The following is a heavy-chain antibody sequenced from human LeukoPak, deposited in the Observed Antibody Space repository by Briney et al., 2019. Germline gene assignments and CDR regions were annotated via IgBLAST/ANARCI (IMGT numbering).Heavy chain of an antibody. D-gene: IGHD2-15*01. CDR1: GGSISSSNW. CDR3: ARGLSSYCSGGSCSFTYFDY. Sequence: MSSETLSLTCAVSGGSISSSNWWSWIRQPPGKGLEWIGEINHSGSTNYNPSLKSRVTISVDTSKNQFSLKLSSVTAADTAVYYCARGLSSYCSGGSCSFTYFDYWGQGTLVTVSS. V-gene: IGHV4-4*02. CDR2: INHSGST. J-gene: IGHJ4*02.